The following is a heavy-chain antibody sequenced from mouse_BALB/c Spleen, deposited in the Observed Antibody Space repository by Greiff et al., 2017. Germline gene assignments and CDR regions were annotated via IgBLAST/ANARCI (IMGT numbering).Heavy chain of an antibody. CDR2: ISYDGSN. Sequence: EVQLQQSGPGLVKPSQSLSLTCSVTGYSITSGYYWNWTRQFPGNKLEWMGYISYDGSNNYNPSLKNRISITRDTSKNQFFLKLNSVTTEDTATYYCARNYRYDHWFAYWGQGTLVTVSA. D-gene: IGHD2-14*01. V-gene: IGHV3-6*02. CDR3: ARNYRYDHWFAY. J-gene: IGHJ3*01. CDR1: GYSITSGYY.